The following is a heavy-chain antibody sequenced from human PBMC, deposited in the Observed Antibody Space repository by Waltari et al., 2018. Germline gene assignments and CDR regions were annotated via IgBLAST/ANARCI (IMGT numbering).Heavy chain of an antibody. CDR1: GGSISSRSYY. J-gene: IGHJ4*02. V-gene: IGHV4-39*01. D-gene: IGHD5-12*01. Sequence: QLQLQESGPGLVKPSETLSLTCTVSGGSISSRSYYWGWIRQPPGKGLEWIGSIYYSGSTYYNPSLKSRVTISVDTSKNQFSLKLSSVTAADTAVYYCASTRDGYKNCWGQGTLVTVSS. CDR2: IYYSGST. CDR3: ASTRDGYKNC.